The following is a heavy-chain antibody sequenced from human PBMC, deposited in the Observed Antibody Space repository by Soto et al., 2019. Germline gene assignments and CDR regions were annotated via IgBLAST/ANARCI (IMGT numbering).Heavy chain of an antibody. CDR1: GFTFSSYA. D-gene: IGHD1-26*01. CDR3: ARRGSGSYYDY. Sequence: EVQLLESGGGLVQPGGSLRLSCAASGFTFSSYAMRWVRQAPVKGLEWVSAISGSGGSTYYPDSVKGRFTISRDNSKNTLYLQMNSLRAEDTAVYYCARRGSGSYYDYWGQGTLVTVSS. V-gene: IGHV3-23*01. J-gene: IGHJ4*02. CDR2: ISGSGGST.